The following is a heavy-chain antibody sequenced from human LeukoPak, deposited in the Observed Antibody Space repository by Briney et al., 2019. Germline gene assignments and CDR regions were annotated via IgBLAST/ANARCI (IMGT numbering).Heavy chain of an antibody. V-gene: IGHV3-30*01. CDR2: ISYDGSNK. CDR1: GVTFSSYA. D-gene: IGHD6-19*01. J-gene: IGHJ4*02. Sequence: PGGSLRLFCAASGVTFSSYAMHWVRQAPGKGQEWVAVISYDGSNKYYADSVKGRLTISGDNSKNTLYLQMNSLRAEDTAVYYCARPYSSGWYDGDFDYWGQGTLVTVSS. CDR3: ARPYSSGWYDGDFDY.